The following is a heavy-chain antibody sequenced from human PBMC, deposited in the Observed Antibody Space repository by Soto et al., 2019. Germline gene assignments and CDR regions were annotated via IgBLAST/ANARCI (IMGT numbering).Heavy chain of an antibody. V-gene: IGHV4-31*03. J-gene: IGHJ3*02. Sequence: KTSETLSLTCTVSGGSISSGGYYWSWIRQHPGKGLEWIGYIYYSGSTYYNPSLKSRVTISVDTSKNQFSLKLSSVTAADTAVYYCARAGYYYDSSGYNDAFDIWGQGTMVTVSS. CDR1: GGSISSGGYY. CDR2: IYYSGST. D-gene: IGHD3-22*01. CDR3: ARAGYYYDSSGYNDAFDI.